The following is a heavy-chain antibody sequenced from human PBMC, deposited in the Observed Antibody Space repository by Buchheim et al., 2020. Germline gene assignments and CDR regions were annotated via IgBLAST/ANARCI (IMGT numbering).Heavy chain of an antibody. CDR1: GGSISSSNW. V-gene: IGHV4-4*02. Sequence: QVQLQESGPGLVKPSGTLSLTCAVSGGSISSSNWWSWVRQPPGKGLEWIGEIYHSGSTNYHTALQSRVTISVDKSKTPLSLKLSSVTAADTAVYYCARLSRDDYGDYDYYFDYWGQGTL. CDR3: ARLSRDDYGDYDYYFDY. D-gene: IGHD4-17*01. J-gene: IGHJ4*02. CDR2: IYHSGST.